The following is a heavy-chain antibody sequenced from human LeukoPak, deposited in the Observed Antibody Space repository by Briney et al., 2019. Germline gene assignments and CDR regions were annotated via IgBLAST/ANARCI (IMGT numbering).Heavy chain of an antibody. CDR2: IKQDGSEK. Sequence: GGSLRLSCAASGFTFSSYWMSWVRQAPGKGLEWVANIKQDGSEKYYVDSVKGRFTISRDNAKNSLYLQMNSLRAEDTAVYYCAKVWSPSGWFWGYFDYWGQGTLVTVSS. CDR1: GFTFSSYW. J-gene: IGHJ4*02. D-gene: IGHD6-19*01. V-gene: IGHV3-7*01. CDR3: AKVWSPSGWFWGYFDY.